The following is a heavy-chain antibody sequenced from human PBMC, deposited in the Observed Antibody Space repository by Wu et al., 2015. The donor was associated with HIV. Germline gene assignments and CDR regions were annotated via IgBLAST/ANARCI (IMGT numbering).Heavy chain of an antibody. V-gene: IGHV1-18*01. J-gene: IGHJ4*02. CDR1: GYLFTMYG. CDR3: ARGRTNKYSGYFDY. Sequence: QVQLVQSGAEVKKPGTSVKVSCKTSGYLFTMYGISWVRQAPGQGLEWMGWISPYNDNTDYAQRFQDRVTMTSDTSTSTVYMELRSLRSDDTAMYYCARGRTNKYSGYFDYWGQGTLVTVSP. CDR2: ISPYNDNT. D-gene: IGHD5-12*01.